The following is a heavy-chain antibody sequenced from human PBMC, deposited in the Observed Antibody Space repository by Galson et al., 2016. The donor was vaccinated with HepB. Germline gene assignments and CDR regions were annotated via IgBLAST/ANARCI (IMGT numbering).Heavy chain of an antibody. CDR3: AREEVVVAAPDY. V-gene: IGHV1-3*01. D-gene: IGHD3-22*01. Sequence: SVKVSCKASGYTFTSYTIHWVRQAPGQRLEWMGWINAGNANTRYSQKFQGRVTITSDTSASTAYMELSSLTSEDTAVYYCAREEVVVAAPDYWGQGTLVTVSS. CDR1: GYTFTSYT. J-gene: IGHJ4*02. CDR2: INAGNANT.